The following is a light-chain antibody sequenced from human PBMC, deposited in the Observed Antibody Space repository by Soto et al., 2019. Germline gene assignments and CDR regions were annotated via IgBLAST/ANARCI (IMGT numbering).Light chain of an antibody. V-gene: IGLV1-40*01. CDR1: SSNIGAGYD. Sequence: QSVLTQPPSVSGAPGQRVTISCTGSSSNIGAGYDVHWYQQLPGTAPKLLIYGNSNRPSGVPDRFSGSKSGTSASLAITGPQAEDEADYSCQSYDSSLGGHVVFGGGTKVTVL. CDR2: GNS. J-gene: IGLJ2*01. CDR3: QSYDSSLGGHVV.